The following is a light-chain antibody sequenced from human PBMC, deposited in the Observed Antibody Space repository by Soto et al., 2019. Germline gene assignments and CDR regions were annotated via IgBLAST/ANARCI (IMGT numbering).Light chain of an antibody. CDR3: QQSDTFPAT. V-gene: IGKV1D-12*01. J-gene: IGKJ4*01. CDR2: AAS. Sequence: DIQMTQSPSSVSASVGDRVTITCRASQGIRSWLAWYQQRPGKAPKLLISAASSLQSAVPSRFSGSGSGTDFTLTISSLQPDDFTTYYCQQSDTFPATFGGGTKVEIK. CDR1: QGIRSW.